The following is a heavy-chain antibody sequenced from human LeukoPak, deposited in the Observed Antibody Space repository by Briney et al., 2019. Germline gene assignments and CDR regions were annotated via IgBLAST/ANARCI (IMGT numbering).Heavy chain of an antibody. J-gene: IGHJ4*02. CDR2: IYCSGST. D-gene: IGHD4-17*01. CDR3: ARRSDRDYGDYGAFIY. V-gene: IGHV4-39*01. Sequence: PSETLSLTCTVSGGSISSSSYYWGWIRQPPGKGLEWIGSIYCSGSTYYNPSLKSRVTISVDTSKNQFSLKLSSVTAADTAVYYCARRSDRDYGDYGAFIYWGQGTLVTVSS. CDR1: GGSISSSSYY.